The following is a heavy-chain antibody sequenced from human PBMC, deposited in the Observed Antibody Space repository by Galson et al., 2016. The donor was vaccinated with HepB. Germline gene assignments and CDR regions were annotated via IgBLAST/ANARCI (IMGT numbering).Heavy chain of an antibody. Sequence: CAISGDSVSSNSVAWTWIRQSPSRGLEWLGRTYYRTKWYNDYAVYLKSRMTINPDTSKNQFSLHLTSVTPEDTGVYYCARQSSGWYLFYDYWGQGILVTVSS. CDR1: GDSVSSNSVA. CDR2: TYYRTKWYN. CDR3: ARQSSGWYLFYDY. V-gene: IGHV6-1*01. J-gene: IGHJ4*02. D-gene: IGHD6-19*01.